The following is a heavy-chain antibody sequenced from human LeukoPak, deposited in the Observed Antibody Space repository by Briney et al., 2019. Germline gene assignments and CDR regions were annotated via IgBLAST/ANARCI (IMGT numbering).Heavy chain of an antibody. Sequence: SVNVSCKASGGTFSSYAISWVRQAPGQGLEWMGGIIPIFGTANYAQKFQGRVTITADESTSTAYMELSSLRSEDTAVYYCARDRRVRYYDSSGYYDYWGQGTLVTVSS. CDR2: IIPIFGTA. CDR3: ARDRRVRYYDSSGYYDY. J-gene: IGHJ4*02. V-gene: IGHV1-69*13. D-gene: IGHD3-22*01. CDR1: GGTFSSYA.